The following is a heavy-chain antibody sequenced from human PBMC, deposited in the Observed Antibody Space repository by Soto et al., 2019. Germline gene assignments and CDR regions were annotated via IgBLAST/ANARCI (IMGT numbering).Heavy chain of an antibody. CDR1: GGSFSGYY. J-gene: IGHJ6*02. D-gene: IGHD3-9*01. CDR3: ARDLLRYFDWVPYGMDV. V-gene: IGHV4-34*01. Sequence: SETLSLTCAVYGGSFSGYYWSWIRQPPGKGLEWIGEINHSGSTNYNLSLKSRVTISVDTSKKQFSLKLSSVTAADTAVYYCARDLLRYFDWVPYGMDVWGQGTTVT. CDR2: INHSGST.